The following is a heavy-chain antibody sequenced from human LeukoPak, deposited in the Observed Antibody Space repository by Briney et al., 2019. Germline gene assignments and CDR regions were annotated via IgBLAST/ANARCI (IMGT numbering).Heavy chain of an antibody. Sequence: GGSLRLSCAASGFTFSNYWMSWVRQAPGKGLEWVANIKEDGSEKYYVDSVKGRFTISRDNAKNSLYLQMNSLRAEDTAVYYCAMAMVRGVIITHYYYGMDVWGQGTTVTVSS. CDR1: GFTFSNYW. CDR3: AMAMVRGVIITHYYYGMDV. J-gene: IGHJ6*02. V-gene: IGHV3-7*05. CDR2: IKEDGSEK. D-gene: IGHD3-10*01.